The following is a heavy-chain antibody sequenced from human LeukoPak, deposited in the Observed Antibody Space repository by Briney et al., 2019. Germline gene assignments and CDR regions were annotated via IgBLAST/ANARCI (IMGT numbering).Heavy chain of an antibody. V-gene: IGHV4-30-4*08. CDR1: GYSISSGYY. CDR3: ARDSSGSYVRNYYYMDV. CDR2: IYYSGST. Sequence: SETLSLTCAVSGYSISSGYYWGWIRQPPGKGLEWIGYIYYSGSTYYNPSLKSRVTISVDTSKNQFSLKLSSVTAADTAVYYCARDSSGSYVRNYYYMDVWGKGTTVTVSS. D-gene: IGHD1-26*01. J-gene: IGHJ6*03.